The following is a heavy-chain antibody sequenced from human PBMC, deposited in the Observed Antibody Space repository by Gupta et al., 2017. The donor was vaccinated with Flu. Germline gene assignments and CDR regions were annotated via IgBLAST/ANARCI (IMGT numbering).Heavy chain of an antibody. D-gene: IGHD3-3*01. Sequence: QVQLVQSGAEVKKPGASVKVSCKASGYTFTGNYLHWVRQAPGQGLEWMGWINPDSGGTKYAQKFQGRVTMTRDTSISTAYMELSRLRSDDTAVYYCARGLWRSGFDYWGQGTLVTVSS. V-gene: IGHV1-2*02. CDR1: GYTFTGNY. CDR3: ARGLWRSGFDY. CDR2: INPDSGGT. J-gene: IGHJ4*02.